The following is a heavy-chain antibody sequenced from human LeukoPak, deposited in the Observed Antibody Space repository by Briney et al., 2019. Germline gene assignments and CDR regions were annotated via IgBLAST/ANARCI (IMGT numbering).Heavy chain of an antibody. CDR2: ISYDGTNK. J-gene: IGHJ4*02. D-gene: IGHD4-17*01. CDR3: AKSPGIGTYGDGSTAVDY. CDR1: GFSFSYYG. V-gene: IGHV3-30*18. Sequence: GGSLRLSCSASGFSFSYYGFHWVRQAPGKGLEWVALISYDGTNKYYADSVKGRFTISRDNSKDTLFLQMNSLRAEDTAVYYCAKSPGIGTYGDGSTAVDYWGQGTLVTVSS.